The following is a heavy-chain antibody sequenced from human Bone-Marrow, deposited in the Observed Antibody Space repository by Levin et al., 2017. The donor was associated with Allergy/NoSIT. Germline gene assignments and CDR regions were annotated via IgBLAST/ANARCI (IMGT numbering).Heavy chain of an antibody. CDR3: ARDIAVAGIWGAFDS. Sequence: TSETLSLTCTVSGGSISSSSYYWGWIRQPPGTGLEWIGSIYYSGSTYYNPSLKSRVTISVDTSKNQFSLKLSSVTAADTAVYYCARDIAVAGIWGAFDSWGQGTMVTVSS. CDR2: IYYSGST. V-gene: IGHV4-39*07. J-gene: IGHJ3*02. CDR1: GGSISSSSYY. D-gene: IGHD6-19*01.